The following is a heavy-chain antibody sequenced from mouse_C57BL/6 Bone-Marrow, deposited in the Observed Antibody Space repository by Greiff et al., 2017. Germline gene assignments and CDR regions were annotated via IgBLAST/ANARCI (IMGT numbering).Heavy chain of an antibody. V-gene: IGHV5-6*01. CDR2: ISSGGSYT. J-gene: IGHJ4*01. CDR3: ARQDLYGSEAMDD. D-gene: IGHD1-1*01. Sequence: EVKLMESGGDLVKPGGSLKLSCAASGFTFSSYGMSWVRQTPDKRLEWVATISSGGSYTYYPDSVKGRFTISRDNAKNTLYLQMSSLKSEDTAMYYCARQDLYGSEAMDDWGQGTSVTVSS. CDR1: GFTFSSYG.